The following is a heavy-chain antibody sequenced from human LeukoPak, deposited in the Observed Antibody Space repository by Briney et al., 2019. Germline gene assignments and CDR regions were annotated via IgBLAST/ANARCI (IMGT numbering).Heavy chain of an antibody. CDR2: ISGSGGST. Sequence: GGSLRHTCAASGFTFSSYALSWVRQAPGKGLEWVSAISGSGGSTYYADSVKGRFTISRDNSKNTLYLQMNSLRAEDTAVYYCAKDEVVVAASFDYWGQGTLVTVSS. V-gene: IGHV3-23*01. J-gene: IGHJ4*02. CDR1: GFTFSSYA. CDR3: AKDEVVVAASFDY. D-gene: IGHD2-15*01.